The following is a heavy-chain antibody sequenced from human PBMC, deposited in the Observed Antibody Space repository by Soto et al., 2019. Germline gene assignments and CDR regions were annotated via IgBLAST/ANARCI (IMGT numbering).Heavy chain of an antibody. CDR1: GLIFSKYA. J-gene: IGHJ5*02. Sequence: GGSLRLSCTASGLIFSKYAMSWVRQAPGKGLEWVSSISDSGDTTHYADSVKGRFTISRDNSNNTLYLQMKSLTAEDAAIYFCARDRWFDPWGQGTLVTAPQ. CDR2: ISDSGDTT. V-gene: IGHV3-23*01. CDR3: ARDRWFDP.